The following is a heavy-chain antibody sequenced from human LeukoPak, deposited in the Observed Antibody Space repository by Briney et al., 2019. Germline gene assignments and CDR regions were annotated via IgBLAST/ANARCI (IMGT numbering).Heavy chain of an antibody. V-gene: IGHV4-30-2*01. D-gene: IGHD1-26*01. CDR3: ARSGDEWELHAFDI. CDR1: GGSLSSGGYC. J-gene: IGHJ3*02. Sequence: SETLSLTCTVSGGSLSSGGYCWSWIRQPPGKGLEWIGYIYHSGSTYYNPSLKSRVTISVDRSKNQFSLKLSSVTAADTAVYYCARSGDEWELHAFDIWGQGTMVTVSS. CDR2: IYHSGST.